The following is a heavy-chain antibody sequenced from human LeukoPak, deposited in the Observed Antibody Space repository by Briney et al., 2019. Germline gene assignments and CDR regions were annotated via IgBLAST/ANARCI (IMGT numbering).Heavy chain of an antibody. CDR3: ARDERYDSSGYPFVQ. J-gene: IGHJ4*02. V-gene: IGHV1-2*02. Sequence: ASVKVSCKASGYTFTGYFMHWVRQAPGQGLEWMGWINPNSGGTNYSLKFQGRVTMTRDTSISTAYMELSSLRSDDTAVYYCARDERYDSSGYPFVQWGQGTLVTVSS. CDR1: GYTFTGYF. CDR2: INPNSGGT. D-gene: IGHD3-22*01.